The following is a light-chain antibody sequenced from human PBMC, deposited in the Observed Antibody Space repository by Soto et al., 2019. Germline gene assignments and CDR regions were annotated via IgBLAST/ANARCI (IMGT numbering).Light chain of an antibody. CDR1: QSILYNTNNKNY. CDR3: QQYSSTPPA. V-gene: IGKV4-1*01. J-gene: IGKJ1*01. CDR2: WAS. Sequence: DIVMTQSPDSLAVSLGERATINCKSSQSILYNTNNKNYLAWYQQKPGQPPKLLVYWASTRESGVPGRFSGSGSGTDFTLTISSLQAEDVAVYYCQQYSSTPPAFGQGTKVAI.